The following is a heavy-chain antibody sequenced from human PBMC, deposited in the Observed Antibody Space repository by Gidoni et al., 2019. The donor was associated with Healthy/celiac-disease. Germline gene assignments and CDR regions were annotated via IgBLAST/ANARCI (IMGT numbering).Heavy chain of an antibody. V-gene: IGHV1-18*01. CDR1: GYTFTSYG. J-gene: IGHJ4*02. CDR2: ISAYNGTT. Sequence: QVQLVQSGAEVKKPGASVKVSCKASGYTFTSYGISWVRQAPGQGLEWMGWISAYNGTTHSAHKLQGRVTMTTDTSTSTAYMELRSLRSDDTAVYYCASDQGIAARQKYCYYWGQGTLVTVSS. CDR3: ASDQGIAARQKYCYY. D-gene: IGHD6-6*01.